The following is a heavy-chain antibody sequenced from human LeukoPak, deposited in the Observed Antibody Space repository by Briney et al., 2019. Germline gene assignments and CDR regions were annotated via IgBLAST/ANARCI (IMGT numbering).Heavy chain of an antibody. Sequence: GGSLRLSCAASGFTFSTYAMSLVRQAPGKGLEWVSTIGYTGGSTNYAESVKGRFTISRDNSKNMLYLQMNSLRAEDTAVYFCAKLHYYDTSGSPSSFDYWGQGALVTVSS. V-gene: IGHV3-23*01. CDR3: AKLHYYDTSGSPSSFDY. CDR1: GFTFSTYA. CDR2: IGYTGGST. D-gene: IGHD3-22*01. J-gene: IGHJ4*02.